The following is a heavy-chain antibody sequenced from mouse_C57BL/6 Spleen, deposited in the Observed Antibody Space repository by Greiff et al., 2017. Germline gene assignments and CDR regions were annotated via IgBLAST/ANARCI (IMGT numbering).Heavy chain of an antibody. CDR2: INPNYGTT. D-gene: IGHD3-1*01. CDR1: GYSFTDYN. V-gene: IGHV1-39*01. Sequence: EVQLQQSGPELVKPGASVKISCKASGYSFTDYNMNWVKQSTGKSLEWIGVINPNYGTTNYNQKFKGKATLTVDQSSSTAYMQLNSLTSEDSAVYYCARRGRTTGYFDVWGTGTTVTVSS. CDR3: ARRGRTTGYFDV. J-gene: IGHJ1*03.